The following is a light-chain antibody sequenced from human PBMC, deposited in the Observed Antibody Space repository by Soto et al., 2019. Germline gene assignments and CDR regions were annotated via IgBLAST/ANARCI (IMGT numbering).Light chain of an antibody. CDR3: STWDDSLNGWV. J-gene: IGLJ3*02. V-gene: IGLV1-44*01. CDR1: ISNIGKDT. Sequence: QLVLTQPPSVSGTPGLRVNISCSGGISNIGKDTVNWYQQLPGTAPKLLMFNDDKPPSGVPDRFSGSRSGTSASLAISGLQSDDEAVYFCSTWDDSLNGWVFGGGTKLTVL. CDR2: NDD.